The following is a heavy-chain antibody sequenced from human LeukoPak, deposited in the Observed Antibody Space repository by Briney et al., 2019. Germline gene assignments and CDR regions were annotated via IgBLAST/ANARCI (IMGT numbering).Heavy chain of an antibody. V-gene: IGHV3-30*18. CDR2: ISYDGGNK. Sequence: GRSLRLSCAASGFTFSSYGMHWVRQAPGKGLEWVAVISYDGGNKYYADSVKGRFTISRDNSKNTLYLQMNSLRAEDTAVYYCAKDHYDFWSGYYSNYYYGMDVWGQGTTVTVSS. J-gene: IGHJ6*02. CDR3: AKDHYDFWSGYYSNYYYGMDV. CDR1: GFTFSSYG. D-gene: IGHD3-3*01.